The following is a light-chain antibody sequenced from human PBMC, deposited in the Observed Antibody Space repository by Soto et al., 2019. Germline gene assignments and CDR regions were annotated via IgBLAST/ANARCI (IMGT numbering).Light chain of an antibody. CDR2: GNS. CDR3: QSYDSSLALYV. V-gene: IGLV1-40*01. Sequence: QSVLTQPPSVSGAPGQRVTISCTGSSSNIGAGYDVHWYQQLPGTAPKLLIYGNSNRPSGVPDRFSGSKSGTSASLAIPGLQAEDEADYYCQSYDSSLALYVFGTGTKLTVL. CDR1: SSNIGAGYD. J-gene: IGLJ1*01.